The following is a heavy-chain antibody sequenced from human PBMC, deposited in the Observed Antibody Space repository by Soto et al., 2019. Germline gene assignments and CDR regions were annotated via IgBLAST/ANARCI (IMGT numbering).Heavy chain of an antibody. Sequence: SVKVSCKASGFTFTSSAFQWVRQARGQRLEWIGWIAVGSGYTNYAQRFQDRVTLTRDMSTATTYMELSRLTSEDTAIYYCAADATAWQQMVPSDYWGQGTLVPVSS. CDR3: AADATAWQQMVPSDY. V-gene: IGHV1-58*01. CDR2: IAVGSGYT. D-gene: IGHD2-8*01. CDR1: GFTFTSSA. J-gene: IGHJ4*02.